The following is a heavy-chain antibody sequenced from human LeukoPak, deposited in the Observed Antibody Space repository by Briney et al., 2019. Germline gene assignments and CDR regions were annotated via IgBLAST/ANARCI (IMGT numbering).Heavy chain of an antibody. CDR2: IYYSGST. Sequence: SETLSLTCTVSGGSISSGGYYWSWIRQHPGKGLEWIGYIYYSGSTYYNPSLKSRVTISVDTSKNQFSLKLSSVTAADTDVYYCARGDSGGDWFDPWGQGTLVTVSS. CDR3: ARGDSGGDWFDP. D-gene: IGHD1-26*01. J-gene: IGHJ5*02. V-gene: IGHV4-31*03. CDR1: GGSISSGGYY.